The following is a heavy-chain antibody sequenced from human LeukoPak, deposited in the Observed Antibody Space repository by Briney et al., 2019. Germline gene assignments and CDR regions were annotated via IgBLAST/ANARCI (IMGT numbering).Heavy chain of an antibody. D-gene: IGHD1-26*01. CDR1: GFSFSGYW. J-gene: IGHJ4*02. CDR3: AREVGAIDF. CDR2: INSDGSIT. V-gene: IGHV3-74*01. Sequence: PGGSLRLSCAASGFSFSGYWMHWVRQIPGKGLVWVSHINSDGSITNYADSVKSRFTISRDNAKNTLYLQMNSLRAEDTAVYYCAREVGAIDFWGQGTLVTVSS.